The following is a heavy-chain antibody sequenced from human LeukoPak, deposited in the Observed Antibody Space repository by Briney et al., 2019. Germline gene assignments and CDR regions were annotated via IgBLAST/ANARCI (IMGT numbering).Heavy chain of an antibody. V-gene: IGHV1-18*01. D-gene: IGHD2-2*01. CDR2: ISAYNGNT. J-gene: IGHJ5*02. CDR1: GYTFTSYG. Sequence: ASVKVSCKASGYTFTSYGISWVRQAPGQGLEWMGWISAYNGNTNYAQKLQGRVTMTTDTSTSTAYMELRSLRSDATAVYYCARDPDCSSTSCYAGGGWCDPWGQGTLVTVSS. CDR3: ARDPDCSSTSCYAGGGWCDP.